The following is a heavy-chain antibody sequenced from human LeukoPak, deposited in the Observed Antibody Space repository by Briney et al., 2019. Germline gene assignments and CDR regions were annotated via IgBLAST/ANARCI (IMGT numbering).Heavy chain of an antibody. CDR1: GFIFSDYW. CDR2: VSSDGYST. J-gene: IGHJ4*02. CDR3: ASIGLGSRRDY. Sequence: GGSLRLSCAASGFIFSDYWVHWVRQAPGKGLDWVSRVSSDGYSTDYADSVKGRLTISRDNAENTLYLQMNSLRAEDTAVYYCASIGLGSRRDYWGQGTLVTVSS. V-gene: IGHV3-74*01. D-gene: IGHD3/OR15-3a*01.